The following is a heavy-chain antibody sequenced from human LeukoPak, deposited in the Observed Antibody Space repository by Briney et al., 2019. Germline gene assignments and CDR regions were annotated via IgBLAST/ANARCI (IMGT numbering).Heavy chain of an antibody. D-gene: IGHD6-19*01. CDR2: ITWNGGVT. CDR3: ARDGPVAGVELDQ. V-gene: IGHV3-20*04. J-gene: IGHJ4*02. Sequence: GGSLRLSCAASGFPFDNYGMAWVRQAPGKGLEWVSGITWNGGVTAYADSVKGRFTISRDNAKNSLYLQMNSLRAEDTALYYCARDGPVAGVELDQWGQGTLVTVSS. CDR1: GFPFDNYG.